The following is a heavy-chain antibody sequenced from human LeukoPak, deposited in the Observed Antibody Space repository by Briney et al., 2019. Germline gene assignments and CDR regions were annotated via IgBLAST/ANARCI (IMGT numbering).Heavy chain of an antibody. CDR3: ARAYGDYEGDVFDI. CDR2: IYTSGST. V-gene: IGHV4-61*02. D-gene: IGHD4-17*01. Sequence: SETLSLTCTVSGGSISSGSYYWSWIRQPAGKGLEWIGRIYTSGSTNYNPSLKSRVTISVDTSKNQFSLKLSSVTAADTAVYYSARAYGDYEGDVFDIWGQGTMVTVSS. J-gene: IGHJ3*02. CDR1: GGSISSGSYY.